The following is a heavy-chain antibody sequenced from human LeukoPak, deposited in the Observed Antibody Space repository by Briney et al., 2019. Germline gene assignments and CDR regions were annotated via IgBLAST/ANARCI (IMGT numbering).Heavy chain of an antibody. J-gene: IGHJ4*02. CDR3: ARIHPGAYPDY. D-gene: IGHD3-10*01. V-gene: IGHV2-70*10. CDR1: GGSISSYY. Sequence: TLSLTCTVSGGSISSYYWSWIRQPPGKGLEWIARIDWDDDKYYSTSLKTRLTISKDTSKNQVVLTMTNMDPVDTATYYCARIHPGAYPDYWGQGTLVTVSS. CDR2: IDWDDDK.